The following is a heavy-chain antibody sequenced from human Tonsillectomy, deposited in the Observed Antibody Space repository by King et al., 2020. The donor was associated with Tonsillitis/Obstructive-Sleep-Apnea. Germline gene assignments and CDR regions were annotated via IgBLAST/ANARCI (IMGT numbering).Heavy chain of an antibody. CDR2: IYPGDSDT. D-gene: IGHD3-3*01. CDR3: ARSYYDFWSGYYRFYYFDY. Sequence: QLVQSGAEVKKPGESLKISCKGSGYSFTSYWIGWVRQMPGKGLEWMGIIYPGDSDTRYSQSFQGQVTISADKSISTAYLQWSSLKASDTAMYYCARSYYDFWSGYYRFYYFDYWGQGTLVTVSS. V-gene: IGHV5-51*01. CDR1: GYSFTSYW. J-gene: IGHJ4*02.